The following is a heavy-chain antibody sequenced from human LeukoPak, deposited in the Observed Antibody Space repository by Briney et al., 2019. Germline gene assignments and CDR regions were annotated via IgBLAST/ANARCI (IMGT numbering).Heavy chain of an antibody. CDR3: AREWGDAFDI. CDR2: IYTRGST. Sequence: PSETLSLTCIVSGGSISGYYWSWVRQPAGKGLEWIGRIYTRGSTNYNPSLKSRVTMSVDTSKNQFSLKLSSVTAADTAVYYCAREWGDAFDIWGQGTMVTVSS. V-gene: IGHV4-4*07. D-gene: IGHD1-26*01. CDR1: GGSISGYY. J-gene: IGHJ3*02.